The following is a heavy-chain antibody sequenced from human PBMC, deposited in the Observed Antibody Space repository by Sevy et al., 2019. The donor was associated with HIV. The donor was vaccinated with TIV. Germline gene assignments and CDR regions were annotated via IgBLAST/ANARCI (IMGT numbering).Heavy chain of an antibody. D-gene: IGHD3-3*01. CDR3: ARGKGHDFWSGYYLDY. J-gene: IGHJ4*02. CDR1: GFSLSSYS. CDR2: ISSSTNII. V-gene: IGHV3-48*01. Sequence: GGSLRLSCAASGFSLSSYSMNWVRQAPGKGLEWVSYISSSTNIIYYADSVKGRFTISRDNAKNSLYLQLNSLRAEDTAGYHCARGKGHDFWSGYYLDYWGQGTLVTVSS.